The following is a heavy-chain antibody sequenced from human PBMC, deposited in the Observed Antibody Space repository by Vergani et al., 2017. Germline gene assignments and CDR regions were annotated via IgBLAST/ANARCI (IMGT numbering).Heavy chain of an antibody. CDR2: IEDDGDDK. D-gene: IGHD2-21*01. CDR1: GFPFSKSW. V-gene: IGHV3-7*01. CDR3: ARDIPRGSSYFDF. J-gene: IGHJ4*02. Sequence: EVKLVESGGGFVRPGESLRLSCAASGFPFSKSWMTWVRQAPGKGLEWVANIEDDGDDKNYADSVKGRFTISRDNADNSVYLQMNSLRPVDTAVYYCARDIPRGSSYFDFWGRGALVIVSS.